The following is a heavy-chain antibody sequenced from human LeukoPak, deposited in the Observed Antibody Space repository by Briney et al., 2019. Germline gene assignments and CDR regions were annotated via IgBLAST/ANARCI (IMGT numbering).Heavy chain of an antibody. CDR2: INPNSGGT. J-gene: IGHJ4*02. D-gene: IGHD6-6*01. V-gene: IGHV1-2*02. CDR1: GYTFTDYY. Sequence: GASVKVSCKASGYTFTDYYIHWVRQAPGQGLEWMGWINPNSGGTNFAQKFQGRVAMTRGTSISTAYLELGSLRSDDTAVYFCARARWQLVPYFDSWGQGTLVTVSS. CDR3: ARARWQLVPYFDS.